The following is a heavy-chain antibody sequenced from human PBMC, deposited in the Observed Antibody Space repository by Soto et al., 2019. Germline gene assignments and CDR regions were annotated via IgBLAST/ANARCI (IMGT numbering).Heavy chain of an antibody. D-gene: IGHD3-22*01. CDR1: GGSIRRCY. CDR3: ARYYYDSRSSGKLAY. J-gene: IGHJ4*02. CDR2: IYYSGST. Sequence: PPETLRDTYTVSGGSIRRCYWSWCRQPPGKEQEGIRYIYYSGSTNYNPSLTSRVTISVDTSKNQFSMKLSSPTDPDTPAYYCARYYYDSRSSGKLAYWGQGTLLSVS. V-gene: IGHV4-59*01.